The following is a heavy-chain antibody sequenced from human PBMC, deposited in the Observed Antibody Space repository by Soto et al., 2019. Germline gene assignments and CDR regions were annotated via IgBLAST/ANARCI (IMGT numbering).Heavy chain of an antibody. CDR2: MHTGGNEK. Sequence: QVQLVESGGGVVQPGGSLRLSCAASGFTFSYYVFHWVRQAPGKGLEWVAVMHTGGNEKYYVDSVKGRFTVSRDDSWNMVYLEMNGLRAEDTAEYFCARDADTTGHYSHFDLWGRGALVAVS. J-gene: IGHJ4*02. CDR1: GFTFSYYV. V-gene: IGHV3-33*08. D-gene: IGHD3-9*01. CDR3: ARDADTTGHYSHFDL.